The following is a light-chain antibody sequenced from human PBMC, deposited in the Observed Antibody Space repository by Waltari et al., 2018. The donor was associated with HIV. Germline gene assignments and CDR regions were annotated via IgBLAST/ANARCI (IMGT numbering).Light chain of an antibody. V-gene: IGLV2-23*02. CDR3: CSYAGSSTLV. J-gene: IGLJ3*02. Sequence: QSALTQPASVSGSPGQSITISCTGNSSDDGCYYLVSWSQPHPGKAPKLMIYEVNNRPSGVSNRFAGSKSGNTASLTTSGLQAEDEADFYCCSYAGSSTLVFGGGTKLTVL. CDR1: SSDDGCYYL. CDR2: EVN.